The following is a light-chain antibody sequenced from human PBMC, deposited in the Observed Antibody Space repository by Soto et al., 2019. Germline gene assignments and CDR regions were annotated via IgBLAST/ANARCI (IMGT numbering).Light chain of an antibody. CDR3: QKYSSVPV. CDR1: QGINNY. V-gene: IGKV1-27*01. J-gene: IGKJ3*01. CDR2: AAS. Sequence: DIPMTQSPSSLSASVGDRVTITCRASQGINNYVAWYQQKPGKPPKLPIYAASTLPSGVPSRFSGSGSGTDFTLNINSLQPEDVATYSCQKYSSVPVFGPGTKVDIK.